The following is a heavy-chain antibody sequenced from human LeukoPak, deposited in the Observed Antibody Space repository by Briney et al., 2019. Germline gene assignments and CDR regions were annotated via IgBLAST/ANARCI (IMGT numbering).Heavy chain of an antibody. CDR2: IKHNGGEK. CDR1: GFTFTDYF. Sequence: GGSLRLSCVASGFTFTDYFMSWVRQAPGKGLEWVASIKHNGGEKYYVDSVKGRFTISRDNAKNSLYLEMSSLRAEDTAVYYCARVYYYYGMDVWGQGTTVTVSS. J-gene: IGHJ6*02. CDR3: ARVYYYYGMDV. V-gene: IGHV3-7*03.